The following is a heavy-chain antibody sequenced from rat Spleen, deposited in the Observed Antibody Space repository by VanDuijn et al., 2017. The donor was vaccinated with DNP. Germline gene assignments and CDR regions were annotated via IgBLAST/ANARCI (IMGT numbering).Heavy chain of an antibody. Sequence: EVQLVESGGGLVQPGRSLKLSCVASGFIFSNYYMAWVRQAPTKGLEWVATISYDGSSTYYRDSVKGRFTISRDNAKRILYLQMDSLRSEDTATYYCARQDLYWGQGTLVTVSS. J-gene: IGHJ3*01. CDR2: ISYDGSST. CDR3: ARQDLY. V-gene: IGHV5-29*01. CDR1: GFIFSNYY.